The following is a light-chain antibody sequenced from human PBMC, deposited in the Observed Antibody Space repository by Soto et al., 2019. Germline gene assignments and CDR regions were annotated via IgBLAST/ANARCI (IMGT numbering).Light chain of an antibody. CDR3: SSYTSSSTDV. CDR2: EVS. V-gene: IGLV2-18*02. J-gene: IGLJ1*01. Sequence: QSVLTQPPSVSGSPGQSVTISCTGTSSDVGSYNRVSWYQQPPGTATKLMIYEVSNRPSGVPDRISGCKSVNTASLTISGLQAEHEADYYCSSYTSSSTDVFGTGTKLTVL. CDR1: SSDVGSYNR.